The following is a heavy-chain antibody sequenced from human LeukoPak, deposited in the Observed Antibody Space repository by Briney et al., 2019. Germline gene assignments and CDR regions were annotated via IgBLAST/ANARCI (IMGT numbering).Heavy chain of an antibody. J-gene: IGHJ6*04. CDR1: GGSISSGGYY. D-gene: IGHD3-10*01. CDR3: ARRKPSGSGSYYYYYYYGMDV. CDR2: IYYSGST. V-gene: IGHV4-31*03. Sequence: SQTLSLTCTVSGGSISSGGYYWSWIRQHPGKGLEWIGYIYYSGSTYYNPSLKSRVTISVGTSKNQFSLKLSSVTAADTAVYYCARRKPSGSGSYYYYYYYGMDVWGKGTTVTVSS.